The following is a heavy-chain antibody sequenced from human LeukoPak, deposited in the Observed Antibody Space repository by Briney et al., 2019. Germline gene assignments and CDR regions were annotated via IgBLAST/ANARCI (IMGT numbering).Heavy chain of an antibody. V-gene: IGHV3-21*01. Sequence: PGGSLRLSCAASGFTFSSYSMNWVRQAPGKGLEWVSSISSSSSYIYYADSVKGRFTISRDNAKNSLYLQMNSLRAEDTAVYYCARDTGTTPRYCSGGSCYSAHYYYYGMDVWGQGTTVTVSS. CDR1: GFTFSSYS. CDR2: ISSSSSYI. J-gene: IGHJ6*02. CDR3: ARDTGTTPRYCSGGSCYSAHYYYYGMDV. D-gene: IGHD2-15*01.